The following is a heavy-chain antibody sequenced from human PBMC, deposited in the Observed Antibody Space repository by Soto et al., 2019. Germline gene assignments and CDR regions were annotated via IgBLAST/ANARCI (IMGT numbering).Heavy chain of an antibody. D-gene: IGHD1-26*01. CDR2: IKSRTHGGTA. Sequence: EVQLVESGGGLVEPGGSLRLSCAASGFSFTDAWMGWVRQAPGKGLEWVGRIKSRTHGGTADFPAPVKGRFSTSRDDSKSLLYLQMSSLQTEDTAVYHCTSDVGHMSLPLFSSWGQGTLVTVSS. CDR1: GFSFTDAW. CDR3: TSDVGHMSLPLFSS. J-gene: IGHJ5*02. V-gene: IGHV3-15*01.